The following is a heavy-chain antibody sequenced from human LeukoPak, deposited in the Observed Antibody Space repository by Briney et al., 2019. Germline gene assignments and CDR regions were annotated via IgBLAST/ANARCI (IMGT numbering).Heavy chain of an antibody. V-gene: IGHV5-51*01. Sequence: GESLKISCKGSGYSFTPYWIGWVRHMPGKGLEWMGIIYLGDSDTRYSPSFQGQITISADKSITTAYLQWSSLKASDTAMYYCARRSLSGSGPDSFDVWGQGTMVTVSS. CDR2: IYLGDSDT. CDR3: ARRSLSGSGPDSFDV. J-gene: IGHJ3*01. CDR1: GYSFTPYW. D-gene: IGHD3-10*01.